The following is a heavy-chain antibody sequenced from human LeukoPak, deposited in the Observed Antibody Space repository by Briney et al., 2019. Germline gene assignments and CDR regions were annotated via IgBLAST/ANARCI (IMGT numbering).Heavy chain of an antibody. D-gene: IGHD4-17*01. CDR1: GGSISSYY. CDR2: IYYSGST. V-gene: IGHV4-59*01. CDR3: ARVDTVTEHHNWFDP. Sequence: SETLSLTRMVSGGSISSYYWSWIRQPPGKGLEWIGYIYYSGSTNYNPSLKSRVTISVDTSKNQFSLKLSSVTAADTAVYYCARVDTVTEHHNWFDPWGQGTLVTVSS. J-gene: IGHJ5*02.